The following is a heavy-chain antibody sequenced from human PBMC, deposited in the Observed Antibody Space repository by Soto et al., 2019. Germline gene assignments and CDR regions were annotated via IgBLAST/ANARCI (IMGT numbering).Heavy chain of an antibody. CDR2: IYSDGST. CDR3: ARDGYYQYGMDV. CDR1: GITVSSNY. V-gene: IGHV3-53*01. Sequence: GGSLRLSCAASGITVSSNYMSWVRQAPGKGLEWVSVIYSDGSTYYADSVKGRFIISRDNSKNTLFLQMNSLRVEDTAVYYCARDGYYQYGMDVWGQGTTVTVSS. J-gene: IGHJ6*02.